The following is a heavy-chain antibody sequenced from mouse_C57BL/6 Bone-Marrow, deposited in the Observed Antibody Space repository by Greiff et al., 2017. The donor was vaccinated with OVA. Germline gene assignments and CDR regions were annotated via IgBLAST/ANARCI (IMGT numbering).Heavy chain of an antibody. Sequence: QVQLQQPGAELVKPGASVKMSCKASGYTFTSYWITWVKQRPGQGLEWIGDIYPGSGSTNYNEKFKSKATLTVDTSSSTAYMQLSSLTSEDSAVYYCAIGPGLRLRAWFAYWGQGTLVTVSA. CDR1: GYTFTSYW. J-gene: IGHJ3*01. V-gene: IGHV1-55*01. CDR2: IYPGSGST. CDR3: AIGPGLRLRAWFAY. D-gene: IGHD2-4*01.